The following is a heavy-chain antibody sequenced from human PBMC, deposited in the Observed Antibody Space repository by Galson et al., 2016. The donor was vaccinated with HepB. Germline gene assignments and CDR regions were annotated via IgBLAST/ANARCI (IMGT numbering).Heavy chain of an antibody. CDR2: ISYDGSNK. CDR3: AKDRTPFAFLWFGEFDY. CDR1: GFTFSSNG. Sequence: SLRLSCAASGFTFSSNGLHWVRQAPGKGLEWVAVISYDGSNKFYADSVKGRFTISRDNSKNTLYLQMNSLRAEDTAVYYCAKDRTPFAFLWFGEFDYWGQGTLVTASS. V-gene: IGHV3-30*18. D-gene: IGHD3-10*01. J-gene: IGHJ4*02.